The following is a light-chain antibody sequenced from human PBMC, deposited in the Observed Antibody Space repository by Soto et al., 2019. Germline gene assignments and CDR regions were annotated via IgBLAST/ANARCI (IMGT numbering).Light chain of an antibody. J-gene: IGKJ1*01. CDR2: GAS. CDR1: QSVSSNY. Sequence: EIVLTQSPGTLSLSPWERATLSCRASQSVSSNYLAWYQQKPGQALRLLIYGASSRATGIPDKFSGSASGTDFTLTISRLAPEDFALYYCQQYGSSSWTFGQGTKVDIK. CDR3: QQYGSSSWT. V-gene: IGKV3-20*01.